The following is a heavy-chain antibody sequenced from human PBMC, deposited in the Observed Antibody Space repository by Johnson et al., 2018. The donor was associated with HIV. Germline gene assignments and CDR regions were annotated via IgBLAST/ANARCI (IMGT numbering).Heavy chain of an antibody. V-gene: IGHV3-15*01. CDR3: AKDLGDAVGPTNDAFDI. Sequence: EVQLVESGGGVVRPGGSLRLSCAASGFTFSNAWMSWVRQAPGKGLEWVGRIKSKTDGGTTDYAAPVQGRFTIARDDSKNTRYLQMNSLKTEDTAVYYCAKDLGDAVGPTNDAFDIWGQGTMVTVSS. J-gene: IGHJ3*02. CDR1: GFTFSNAW. CDR2: IKSKTDGGTT. D-gene: IGHD1-26*01.